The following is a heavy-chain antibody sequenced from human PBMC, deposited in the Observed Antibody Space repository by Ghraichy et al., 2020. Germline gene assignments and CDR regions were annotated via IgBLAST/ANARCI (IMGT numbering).Heavy chain of an antibody. CDR2: IYYSGST. D-gene: IGHD2-15*01. J-gene: IGHJ2*01. CDR3: ARLGCSGGSCANHWYFDL. Sequence: SETLSLTCTVSGGSISSYYWSWIRQPPGKGLEWIGYIYYSGSTNYNPSLKSRVTISVDTSKNQFSLKLSSVTAADTAVYYCARLGCSGGSCANHWYFDLWGRGTLVTVSS. V-gene: IGHV4-59*08. CDR1: GGSISSYY.